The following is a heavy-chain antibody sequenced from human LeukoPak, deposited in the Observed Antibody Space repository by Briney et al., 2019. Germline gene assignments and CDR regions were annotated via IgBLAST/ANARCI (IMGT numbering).Heavy chain of an antibody. CDR1: GYTFTSYA. Sequence: ASVKVSCKASGYTFTSYAMHWVRQAPGQRLEWMGWINAGNGNTKYSQKFQGRVTITRDTSASTAYMELSSLRSEDTAVYYCAKAGITMVWGGSRGMDVWGKGTTVTVSS. D-gene: IGHD3-10*01. CDR3: AKAGITMVWGGSRGMDV. V-gene: IGHV1-3*01. J-gene: IGHJ6*04. CDR2: INAGNGNT.